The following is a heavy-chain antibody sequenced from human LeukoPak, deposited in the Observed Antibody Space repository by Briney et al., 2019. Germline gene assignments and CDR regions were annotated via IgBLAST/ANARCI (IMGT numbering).Heavy chain of an antibody. CDR3: ARAPGGTQASSGYFDY. Sequence: GGSLRLSCAASGFTFSSYWISWVRQAPGKGLEWVSVIYSDGRTYYADSVKGRFTISRDNSKNTLYLQMNSLRAEDTAVYYCARAPGGTQASSGYFDYWGQGTLVTVSS. D-gene: IGHD3-22*01. J-gene: IGHJ4*02. CDR1: GFTFSSYW. V-gene: IGHV3-53*01. CDR2: IYSDGRT.